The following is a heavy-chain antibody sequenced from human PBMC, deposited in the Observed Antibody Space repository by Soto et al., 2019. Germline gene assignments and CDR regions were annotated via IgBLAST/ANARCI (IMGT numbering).Heavy chain of an antibody. Sequence: ASVKVSCKASGCSFTDSHMHWVRQAPGQGLDWRGRINPKSGGTSTAQKFQGWVTMTTDTSISTASMELTRLTSDDTAIDYCARGPSLASSTGVRSFFFIRAMDGRGQ. CDR3: ARGPSLASSTGVRSFFFIRAMDG. J-gene: IGHJ6*02. V-gene: IGHV1-2*04. D-gene: IGHD4-4*01. CDR1: GCSFTDSH. CDR2: INPKSGGT.